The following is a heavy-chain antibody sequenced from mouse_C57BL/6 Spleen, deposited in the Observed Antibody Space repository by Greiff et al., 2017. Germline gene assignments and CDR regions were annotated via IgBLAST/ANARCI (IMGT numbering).Heavy chain of an antibody. V-gene: IGHV1-22*01. Sequence: VQLKQSGPELVKPGASVKMSCKASGYTFTDYNMHWVKQSHGKGLEWIGYINPNNGGTSYNQKFKGKATLTVNKSSSTAYMELRSLTSEDSAVYYCALDSSGLVDYWGQGTTLTVSS. CDR2: INPNNGGT. D-gene: IGHD3-2*02. J-gene: IGHJ2*01. CDR1: GYTFTDYN. CDR3: ALDSSGLVDY.